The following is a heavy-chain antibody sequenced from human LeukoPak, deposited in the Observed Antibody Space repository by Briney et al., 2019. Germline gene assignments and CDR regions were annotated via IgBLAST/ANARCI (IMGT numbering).Heavy chain of an antibody. CDR2: ISYDGSNK. J-gene: IGHJ3*02. Sequence: GGSLRLSCAASGFTFSSYGMHWVRLAPGKGLEWVAVISYDGSNKYYADSVKGRFTISRDNSKNTLYLQMNSLRAEDTAVYYCAKAITIFGVVIGGHDAFDIWGQGTMVTVSS. V-gene: IGHV3-30*18. D-gene: IGHD3-3*01. CDR3: AKAITIFGVVIGGHDAFDI. CDR1: GFTFSSYG.